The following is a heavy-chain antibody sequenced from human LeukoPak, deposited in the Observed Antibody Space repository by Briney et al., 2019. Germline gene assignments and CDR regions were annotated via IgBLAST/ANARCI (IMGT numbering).Heavy chain of an antibody. Sequence: PGGSLRLSCAASGFTFSSYAMSWVRQAPGKGLEWVSAISGSGGSTYYADSVKGRFTISRDNSKNTLYLQVNSLRAEDTAVYYCAKDLGYYYDSSGYIDYWGQGTLVTVSS. CDR1: GFTFSSYA. D-gene: IGHD3-22*01. J-gene: IGHJ4*02. CDR3: AKDLGYYYDSSGYIDY. V-gene: IGHV3-23*01. CDR2: ISGSGGST.